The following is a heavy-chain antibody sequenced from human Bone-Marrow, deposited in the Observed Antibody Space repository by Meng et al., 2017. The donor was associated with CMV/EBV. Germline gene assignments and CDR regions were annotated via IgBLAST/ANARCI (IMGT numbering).Heavy chain of an antibody. Sequence: SETLSLTCTVSGDSISSGSISSGDYYWSWVRQPPGKGLEWIGYIYHSGSTYFNPSLKSRVTISVDTSKNQFSLKLSSVTAADTAVYYCARDENGFYGWFDPWGQGTLVTVSS. CDR3: ARDENGFYGWFDP. J-gene: IGHJ5*02. CDR1: GDSISSGSISSGDYY. D-gene: IGHD3-3*01. V-gene: IGHV4-30-4*08. CDR2: IYHSGST.